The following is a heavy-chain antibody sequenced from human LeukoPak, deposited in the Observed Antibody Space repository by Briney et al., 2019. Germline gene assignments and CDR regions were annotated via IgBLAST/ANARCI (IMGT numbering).Heavy chain of an antibody. J-gene: IGHJ4*02. CDR2: IIPILGIA. CDR1: GGTFSSYT. V-gene: IGHV1-69*02. CDR3: ARAPPPRGYTYGYGYEDY. D-gene: IGHD5-18*01. Sequence: SVKLSCKASGGTFSSYTISLVRQAPGQGLEWMGRIIPILGIANYAQKFQGRVTITADKSTSTDYMELSSLRSEDTAVEYCARAPPPRGYTYGYGYEDYWGQGTLVTVSS.